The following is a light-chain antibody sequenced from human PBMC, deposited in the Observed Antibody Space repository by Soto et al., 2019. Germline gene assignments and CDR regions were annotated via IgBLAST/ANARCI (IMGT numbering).Light chain of an antibody. J-gene: IGKJ4*01. Sequence: DIQMTQSPSSLSASVGDRVTVTCRTSQNIYNYLNWYQQKPGKAPKLLIYAASSVQSGVPLRFSGTGSGTDFTLTISSLQPEDFATYYCQQSYSTPRAFGGGTKVDIK. V-gene: IGKV1-39*01. CDR1: QNIYNY. CDR3: QQSYSTPRA. CDR2: AAS.